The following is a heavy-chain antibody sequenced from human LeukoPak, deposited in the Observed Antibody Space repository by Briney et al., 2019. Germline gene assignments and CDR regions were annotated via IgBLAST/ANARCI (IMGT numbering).Heavy chain of an antibody. V-gene: IGHV3-23*01. D-gene: IGHD3-3*01. CDR1: GFTFSSYA. CDR2: ISGSGGST. CDR3: AKVGPLSILEYYYMDV. Sequence: GGSLRLSCAASGFTFSSYAMSWVCQAPGKGLEWVSAISGSGGSTYYADSVKGRFTISRDNSKNTLYLQMNSLRAEDTAVYYCAKVGPLSILEYYYMDVWGKGTTVTVSS. J-gene: IGHJ6*03.